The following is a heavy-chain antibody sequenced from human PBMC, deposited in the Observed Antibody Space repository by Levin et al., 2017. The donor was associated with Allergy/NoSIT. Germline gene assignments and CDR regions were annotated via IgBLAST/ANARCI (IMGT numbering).Heavy chain of an antibody. J-gene: IGHJ5*02. Sequence: PSETLSLTCTVSGGSISSYYWSWIRQPPGKGLEWIGYIYYSGSTNYNPSLKSRVTISVDTSKNQFSLKLSSVTAADTAVYYCARVGEFWSGYYTPWFDPWGQGTLVTVSS. D-gene: IGHD3-3*01. V-gene: IGHV4-59*01. CDR2: IYYSGST. CDR3: ARVGEFWSGYYTPWFDP. CDR1: GGSISSYY.